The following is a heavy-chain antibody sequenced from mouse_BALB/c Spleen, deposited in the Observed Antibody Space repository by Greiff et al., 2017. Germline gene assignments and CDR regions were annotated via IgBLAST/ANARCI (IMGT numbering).Heavy chain of an antibody. CDR2: ISYDGSN. J-gene: IGHJ2*01. CDR1: GYSITSGYY. D-gene: IGHD2-14*01. Sequence: DVKLQESGPGLVKPSQSLSLTCSVTGYSITSGYYWNWIRQFPGNKLEWMGYISYDGSNNYNPSLKNRISITRDTSKNQFFLKLNSVTTEDTATYYCAREGDRYDLWGQGTTLTVSS. CDR3: AREGDRYDL. V-gene: IGHV3-6*02.